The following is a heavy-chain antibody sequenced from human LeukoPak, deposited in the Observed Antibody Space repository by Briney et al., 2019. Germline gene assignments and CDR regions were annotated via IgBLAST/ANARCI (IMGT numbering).Heavy chain of an antibody. Sequence: GASVKVSCRSSGFTFTDEYIHWVRQAPGQGLEWMGWINPYSGAINYAQKFQGRVTLTRDTSISTAYMELSRLTPGDTAVYYCARDPKSQLLLDYWGQGTLVTVSS. J-gene: IGHJ4*02. CDR2: INPYSGAI. V-gene: IGHV1-2*02. D-gene: IGHD2-2*01. CDR1: GFTFTDEY. CDR3: ARDPKSQLLLDY.